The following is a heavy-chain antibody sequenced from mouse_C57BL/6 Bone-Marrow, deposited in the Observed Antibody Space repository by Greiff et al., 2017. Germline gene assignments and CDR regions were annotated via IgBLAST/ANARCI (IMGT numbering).Heavy chain of an antibody. Sequence: EVKLVASGGGLVKPGGSLKLSCAASGFTFSDYGMHWVRQAPEKGLEWVAYISSGSSTIYYAVTVKGRFTISRDNAKNTLFLQMTSLRSEDTAMYYGARGDYNYVGAWFAYWGQGTLVTVSA. J-gene: IGHJ3*01. V-gene: IGHV5-17*01. CDR1: GFTFSDYG. D-gene: IGHD2-12*01. CDR3: ARGDYNYVGAWFAY. CDR2: ISSGSSTI.